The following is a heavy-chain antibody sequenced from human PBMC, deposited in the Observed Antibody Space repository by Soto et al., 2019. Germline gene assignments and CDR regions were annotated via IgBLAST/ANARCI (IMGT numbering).Heavy chain of an antibody. CDR3: AGDSAWLFYS. D-gene: IGHD5-12*01. CDR2: IWDDGSNK. CDR1: GFTYSSYG. J-gene: IGHJ4*02. V-gene: IGHV3-33*01. Sequence: GGSLRLSCAVSGFTYSSYGMHWVRQAPGKGLEWVAVIWDDGSNKYYADSVKGRFIISRDDSKNTLSLQMNSLRAEDTAVYYCAGDSAWLFYSWGQGTLVTVSS.